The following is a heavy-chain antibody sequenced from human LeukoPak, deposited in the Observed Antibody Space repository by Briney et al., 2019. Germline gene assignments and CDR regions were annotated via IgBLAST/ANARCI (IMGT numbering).Heavy chain of an antibody. Sequence: GGSLRLSCAASGFTFSDYYMSWIRQAPGKGLEWVSYISSSGSTIYYVDSVKGRFTISRDNAKNSLYLQMNSLRAEDTAVYYCARSREMATTGAYFDYWGQGTPVTVSS. CDR1: GFTFSDYY. CDR3: ARSREMATTGAYFDY. J-gene: IGHJ4*02. CDR2: ISSSGSTI. V-gene: IGHV3-11*01. D-gene: IGHD5-24*01.